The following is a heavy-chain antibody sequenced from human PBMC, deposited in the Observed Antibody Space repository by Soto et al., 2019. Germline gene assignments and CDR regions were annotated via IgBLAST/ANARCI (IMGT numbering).Heavy chain of an antibody. CDR2: IYHSGST. J-gene: IGHJ4*02. D-gene: IGHD2-2*01. CDR3: ASLPATSDFDY. Sequence: QVQLQESGPGLVKPSGTLSLTCAVSGGSISSSNWWSWVRQPPGKGLEWIGEIYHSGSTNYNPSRRRRVTIAVDKSRSQCSLTLSSVTAADTAVYYGASLPATSDFDYWGQGTLVTVSS. CDR1: GGSISSSNW. V-gene: IGHV4-4*02.